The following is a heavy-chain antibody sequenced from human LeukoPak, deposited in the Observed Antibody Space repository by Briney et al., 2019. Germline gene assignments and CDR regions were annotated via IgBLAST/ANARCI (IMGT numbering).Heavy chain of an antibody. CDR1: GFTFNNYW. CDR3: ARVFGNRNDFDY. J-gene: IGHJ4*02. Sequence: GGSLRLSCAASGFTFNNYWMAWVRQAPGKGLEWVANIKGDRSEKFYVDSVKGRFTISRDNAKNSLYLQMGSLRAEDTAVYYCARVFGNRNDFDYWGQGTLVTVAS. CDR2: IKGDRSEK. D-gene: IGHD3-10*01. V-gene: IGHV3-7*03.